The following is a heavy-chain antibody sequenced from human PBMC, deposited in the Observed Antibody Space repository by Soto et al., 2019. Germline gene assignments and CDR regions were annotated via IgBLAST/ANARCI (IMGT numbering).Heavy chain of an antibody. D-gene: IGHD5-12*01. CDR1: GFRLSAYG. J-gene: IGHJ4*02. CDR3: AKNPGRVDIGSSDY. CDR2: ISYDGSNR. Sequence: QVQQVESGGGVVQPGRSLRLSCAASGFRLSAYGMHWVRQAPGKGLEWVSFISYDGSNRYYADSVKGRFTISRDDSKNTLYLQMNSLRAEDSAVYYCAKNPGRVDIGSSDYWGQGTLVTVSS. V-gene: IGHV3-30*18.